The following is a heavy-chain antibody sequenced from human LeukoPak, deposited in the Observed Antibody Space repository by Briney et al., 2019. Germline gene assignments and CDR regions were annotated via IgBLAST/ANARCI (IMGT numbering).Heavy chain of an antibody. V-gene: IGHV4-34*01. CDR1: GGSFSGYY. Sequence: PSETLSLTCAVYGGSFSGYYWSWIRQPPGKGLEWIGEINHSGSTNYNPSLKSRVTISVDTSKNQFSLKLSSVTAADTAVYYCARGPGGYSHGYEAEAGYGMDVWGQGTTVTVSS. CDR3: ARGPGGYSHGYEAEAGYGMDV. D-gene: IGHD5-18*01. J-gene: IGHJ6*02. CDR2: INHSGST.